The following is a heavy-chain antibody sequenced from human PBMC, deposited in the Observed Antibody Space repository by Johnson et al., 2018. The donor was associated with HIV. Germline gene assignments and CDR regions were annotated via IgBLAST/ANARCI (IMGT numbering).Heavy chain of an antibody. CDR3: ARGRKDIAAADGLDNDAFDI. J-gene: IGHJ3*02. D-gene: IGHD6-13*01. CDR1: EFTLSDHT. Sequence: QVQLVESGGGVVQPGRSLKIYCAVSEFTLSDHTMHWVRLAPGKGLEWVAVMSYDGSLRYYEDSVKGRFTISRDTSKSTLYLRMDSLTPEDTAVYYCARGRKDIAAADGLDNDAFDIWGQGTMVTVSS. V-gene: IGHV3-30*01. CDR2: MSYDGSLR.